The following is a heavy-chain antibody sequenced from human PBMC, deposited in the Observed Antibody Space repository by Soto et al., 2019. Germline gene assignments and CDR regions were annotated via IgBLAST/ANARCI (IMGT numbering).Heavy chain of an antibody. D-gene: IGHD3-9*01. CDR1: GGSISSYY. V-gene: IGHV4-59*08. Sequence: QVQLQESGPGLVKPSETLSLTCTVSGGSISSYYWSWIRQPPGKGLEWIGYIYYSGSTNYNPSLKSRVTISVDTSKNQFSLKLSSVTAADTAVYYCARHLPTRYFDWSPFDYWGQGTLATVSS. CDR2: IYYSGST. CDR3: ARHLPTRYFDWSPFDY. J-gene: IGHJ4*02.